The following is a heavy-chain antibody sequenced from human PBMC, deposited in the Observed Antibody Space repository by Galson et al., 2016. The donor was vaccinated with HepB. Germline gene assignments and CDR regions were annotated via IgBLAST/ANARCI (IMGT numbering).Heavy chain of an antibody. CDR1: GYTFSTFD. J-gene: IGHJ4*02. D-gene: IGHD4-23*01. Sequence: SVKVSCKASGYTFSTFDISWVRRTPGQGLEWVGGVIPVFGTPKYAQKFQGRVTITADTSTSTAYMELTSLRSGDTAVYYCVSSWTTVVTPGPFDYWGQGTLVTVSS. V-gene: IGHV1-69*06. CDR3: VSSWTTVVTPGPFDY. CDR2: VIPVFGTP.